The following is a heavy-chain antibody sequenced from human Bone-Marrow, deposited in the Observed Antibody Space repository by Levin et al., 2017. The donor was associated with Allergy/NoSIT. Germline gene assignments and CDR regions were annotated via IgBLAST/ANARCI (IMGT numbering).Heavy chain of an antibody. CDR1: GFAFHTYS. CDR3: ARDRADYAAKSPHDF. CDR2: LANKNTYI. V-gene: IGHV3-21*01. D-gene: IGHD4-23*01. Sequence: PGGSLRLSCTASGFAFHTYSMNWVRQAPGKGLEWVSSLANKNTYIYYADSVKGRFTISRDDTKNSLYLHMNFLRTEDTAVYYCARDRADYAAKSPHDFWGQGTLVAVSS. J-gene: IGHJ4*02.